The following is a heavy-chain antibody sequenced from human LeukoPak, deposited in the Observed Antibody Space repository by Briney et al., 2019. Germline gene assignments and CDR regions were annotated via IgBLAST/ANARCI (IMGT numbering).Heavy chain of an antibody. Sequence: SQTLSLTCAISGDSVSSNSAVWNWIRQSPSRGLEWLGRTYLRSKWYNEYAASVKSRITINPDTSKNQFSLQLNSVTSEDTAVYYCAGSFSGAIDYWGQGTLVTVSS. V-gene: IGHV6-1*01. CDR1: GDSVSSNSAV. D-gene: IGHD3-10*01. J-gene: IGHJ4*02. CDR3: AGSFSGAIDY. CDR2: TYLRSKWYN.